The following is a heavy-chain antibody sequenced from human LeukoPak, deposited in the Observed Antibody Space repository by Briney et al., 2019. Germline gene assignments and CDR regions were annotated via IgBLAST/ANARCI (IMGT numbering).Heavy chain of an antibody. J-gene: IGHJ4*02. CDR1: GFTFSSYS. V-gene: IGHV3-21*01. CDR3: ARDQHSYGYAPYYFDY. D-gene: IGHD5-18*01. Sequence: GGSLRLSCAASGFTFSSYSMNWVRQAPGRGLEWVSSISSSSSYIYYADSVKGRFTISRDNAKNSLYLQMNSLRAEDTAVYYCARDQHSYGYAPYYFDYWGQGTLVTVSS. CDR2: ISSSSSYI.